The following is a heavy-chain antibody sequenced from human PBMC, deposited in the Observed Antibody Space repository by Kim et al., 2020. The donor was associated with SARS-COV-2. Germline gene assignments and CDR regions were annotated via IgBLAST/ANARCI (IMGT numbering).Heavy chain of an antibody. CDR3: AKDATKYSSGWYWKGYNY. CDR1: GFTFDDYA. J-gene: IGHJ4*02. CDR2: ISWNSGSI. V-gene: IGHV3-9*01. Sequence: GGSLRLSCAASGFTFDDYAMHWVRQAPGKGLEWVSGISWNSGSIGYADSVKGRFTISRDNAKNSLYLQMNSLRAEDTALYYCAKDATKYSSGWYWKGYNYWGQGTLVTVSS. D-gene: IGHD6-19*01.